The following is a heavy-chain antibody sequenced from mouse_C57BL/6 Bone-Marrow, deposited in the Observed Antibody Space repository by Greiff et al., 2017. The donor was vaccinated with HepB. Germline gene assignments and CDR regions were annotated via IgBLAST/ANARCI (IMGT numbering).Heavy chain of an antibody. J-gene: IGHJ2*01. CDR2: IDPANGNT. CDR1: GFNIKNTY. D-gene: IGHD1-1*01. Sequence: VQLQQSVAELVRPGASVKLSCTASGFNIKNTYMHWVKQRPEQGLEWIGRIDPANGNTKYAPKFQGKATITADTSSNTAYLQLSSLTSEATALYYCARLIYYYGSSSSYWGQGTTLTVSS. V-gene: IGHV14-3*01. CDR3: ARLIYYYGSSSSY.